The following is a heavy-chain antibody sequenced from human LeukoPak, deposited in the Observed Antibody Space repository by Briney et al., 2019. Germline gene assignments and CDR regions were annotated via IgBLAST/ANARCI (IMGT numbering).Heavy chain of an antibody. Sequence: SVKVSCKASGGTFSTYAITWVRQAPGQGLEWMGGIIPIVDTANYAQKFQGRVTITADESTSTAYMELNSLRSEDTAMYYCARGPWNYDSSGYYFLWFDPWGQGTLVTVSS. CDR1: GGTFSTYA. CDR2: IIPIVDTA. J-gene: IGHJ5*02. D-gene: IGHD3-22*01. CDR3: ARGPWNYDSSGYYFLWFDP. V-gene: IGHV1-69*13.